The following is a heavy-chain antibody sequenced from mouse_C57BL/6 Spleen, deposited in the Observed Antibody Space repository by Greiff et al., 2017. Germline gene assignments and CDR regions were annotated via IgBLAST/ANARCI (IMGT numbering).Heavy chain of an antibody. CDR2: ISSGSSTI. J-gene: IGHJ2*01. CDR3: ARLTGGDYFDY. D-gene: IGHD4-1*01. V-gene: IGHV5-17*01. Sequence: EVKVVESGGGLVKPGGSLKLSCAASGFTFSDYGMHWVRQAPEKGLEWVAYISSGSSTIYYADTVKGRFTISRDNAKNTLFLQMTSLRSEDTAMYYCARLTGGDYFDYWGQGTTLTVSS. CDR1: GFTFSDYG.